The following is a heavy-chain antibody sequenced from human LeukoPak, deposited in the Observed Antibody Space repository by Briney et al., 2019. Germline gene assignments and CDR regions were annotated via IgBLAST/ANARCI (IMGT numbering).Heavy chain of an antibody. Sequence: GGSLRLSCAASGFPFSSYSMTWVRQTPGKGLEWVSVISGGGDITKYADSVKGRFTISRDNFENTVYLQMNSLRAEDTAVYYCAKEQVVSPPWVSYFDYWGQGALVTVSS. J-gene: IGHJ4*02. CDR1: GFPFSSYS. V-gene: IGHV3-23*01. CDR3: AKEQVVSPPWVSYFDY. D-gene: IGHD1-26*01. CDR2: ISGGGDIT.